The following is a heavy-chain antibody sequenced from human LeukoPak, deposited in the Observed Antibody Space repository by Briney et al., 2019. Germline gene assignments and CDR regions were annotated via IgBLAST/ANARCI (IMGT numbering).Heavy chain of an antibody. J-gene: IGHJ3*02. CDR2: IYYSGST. CDR3: ARAGRAYDAFDI. Sequence: SETLSLTCTVSGGSISSSSYYWGWIRQPPGKGLEWIGSIYYSGSTYYNPSLKSRVTISVDTSKNQFSLKLSSVTAADTAVYYCARAGRAYDAFDIWGQGTMVTVSS. CDR1: GGSISSSSYY. V-gene: IGHV4-39*07.